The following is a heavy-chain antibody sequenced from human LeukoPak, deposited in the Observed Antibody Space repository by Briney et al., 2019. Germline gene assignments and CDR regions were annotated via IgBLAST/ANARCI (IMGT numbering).Heavy chain of an antibody. CDR1: GGSISSYY. J-gene: IGHJ6*02. CDR3: ARDPYGSGSSNYYYYGMDV. D-gene: IGHD3-10*01. V-gene: IGHV4-59*01. Sequence: PSETLSLTCTVSGGSISSYYWSWIRQPPGKGLEWIGYISYSGSTNYNPSLKSRVTISVDTSKNQFSLKLSSVTAADTALYYRARDPYGSGSSNYYYYGMDVWGQGTTVTVSS. CDR2: ISYSGST.